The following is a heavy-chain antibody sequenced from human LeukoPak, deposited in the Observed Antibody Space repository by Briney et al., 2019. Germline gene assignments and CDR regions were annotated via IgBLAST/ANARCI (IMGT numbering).Heavy chain of an antibody. CDR2: MFYSEST. CDR3: ARVSGARGFDY. J-gene: IGHJ4*02. Sequence: SETLSLTCSVSGASVSDGNYYWSWIRQPPGKGLEWIGYMFYSESTKYNPSLKSRVTISVDTSRTQFSLKLNSVTAADTAVYYCARVSGARGFDYWGQGTLVTVSS. D-gene: IGHD7-27*01. CDR1: GASVSDGNYY. V-gene: IGHV4-61*01.